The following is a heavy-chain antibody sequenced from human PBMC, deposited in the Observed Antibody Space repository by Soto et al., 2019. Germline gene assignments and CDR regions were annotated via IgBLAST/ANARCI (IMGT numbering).Heavy chain of an antibody. CDR1: GESINNYY. CDR3: ARGTKYYYQGLDA. Sequence: SETLSLTCTVSGESINNYYWTWIRQPPGKGLEWIGYIYDSGSTSYNPSLKSRLTISVDTSKNQFSLKLKSVTAADTAAYYCARGTKYYYQGLDAWGQWTSCTVS. V-gene: IGHV4-59*01. CDR2: IYDSGST. J-gene: IGHJ6*02.